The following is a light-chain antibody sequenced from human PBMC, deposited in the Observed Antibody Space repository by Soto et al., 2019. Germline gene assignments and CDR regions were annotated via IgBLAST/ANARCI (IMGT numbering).Light chain of an antibody. J-gene: IGKJ4*01. CDR2: KTS. Sequence: DIQMTQSPSTLSASVGDRVTITCRASQSIDSWLAWYQQKPGKAPKLLIYKTSNLESGGPSRFSGSGSGTEFSLTISSLQPDDFATDYCQQYKSFSLTFGGGTRVEVK. CDR3: QQYKSFSLT. CDR1: QSIDSW. V-gene: IGKV1-5*03.